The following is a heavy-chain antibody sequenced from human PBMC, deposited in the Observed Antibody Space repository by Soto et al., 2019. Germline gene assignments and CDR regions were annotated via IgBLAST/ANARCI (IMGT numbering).Heavy chain of an antibody. CDR1: GGSFSGYY. CDR3: ARVRPIYSSSWYVPGIDY. Sequence: QVQLQQWGAGLLKPSETLSLTCAVYGGSFSGYYWSWIRQPPGKLLDRMGEIDHSGSTNYNPSLKSRVTISEDTSKKQFSLKMSSVTAADTAVYYCARVRPIYSSSWYVPGIDYWGQGTLVTVSS. V-gene: IGHV4-34*01. CDR2: IDHSGST. D-gene: IGHD6-13*01. J-gene: IGHJ4*02.